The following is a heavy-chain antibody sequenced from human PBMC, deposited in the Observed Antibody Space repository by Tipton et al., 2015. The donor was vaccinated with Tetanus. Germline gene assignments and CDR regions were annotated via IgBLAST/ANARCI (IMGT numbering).Heavy chain of an antibody. Sequence: SLRLSCAASGFTFSSYSMNWVRQAPGKGLEWVSSISSSSSYIYYADSVKGRFTISRDNAKNSLYLQMNSLSAEDTAVYYCARDGRGYSGYEGDYYYGMDVWGQGTTVTVSS. CDR3: ARDGRGYSGYEGDYYYGMDV. J-gene: IGHJ6*02. CDR2: ISSSSSYI. CDR1: GFTFSSYS. V-gene: IGHV3-21*01. D-gene: IGHD5-12*01.